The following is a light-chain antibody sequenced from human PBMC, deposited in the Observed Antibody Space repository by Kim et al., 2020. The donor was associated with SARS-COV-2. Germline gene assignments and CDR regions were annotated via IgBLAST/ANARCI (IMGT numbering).Light chain of an antibody. Sequence: SYELTQPPSVSVSPGQTASITCSGDKLGDKYACWYQQKPGQSPVLLIYQDSKRPSGIPERFSGSNSGNTATLTISGTQAMDEADYYCQAWDSSNVLFGGGTQLTVL. CDR1: KLGDKY. J-gene: IGLJ2*01. CDR3: QAWDSSNVL. V-gene: IGLV3-1*01. CDR2: QDS.